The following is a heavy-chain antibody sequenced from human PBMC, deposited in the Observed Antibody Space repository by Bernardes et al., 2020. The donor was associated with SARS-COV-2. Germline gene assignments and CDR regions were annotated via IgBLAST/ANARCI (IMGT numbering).Heavy chain of an antibody. CDR1: GFTFSSYA. J-gene: IGHJ6*02. CDR3: AKDMGAVYGMDV. V-gene: IGHV3-23*01. CDR2: ISGSGGST. D-gene: IGHD3-16*01. Sequence: VWSLRLSCADSGFTFSSYAMSWVRQAPGKGLEWVSAISGSGGSTYYAESAKGRLTISRDNSKNTLYLQTHSLRAEDTTVYYWAKDMGAVYGMDVWGQRTTVTVSS.